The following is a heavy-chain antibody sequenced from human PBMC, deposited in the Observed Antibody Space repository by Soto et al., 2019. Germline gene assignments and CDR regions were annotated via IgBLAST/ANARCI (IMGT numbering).Heavy chain of an antibody. CDR3: ASPTGHSSSWYDGMDV. V-gene: IGHV1-69*12. D-gene: IGHD6-13*01. Sequence: QVQLVQSGAEVKKPGSSVKVSCKASGGTFSSYAISWVRQAPGQGLEWMGGIIPIFGTANYAQKFQGRVTITADESTSKAYMELSSLRSEDTAVYYCASPTGHSSSWYDGMDVWGQGTTVTVSS. CDR2: IIPIFGTA. CDR1: GGTFSSYA. J-gene: IGHJ6*02.